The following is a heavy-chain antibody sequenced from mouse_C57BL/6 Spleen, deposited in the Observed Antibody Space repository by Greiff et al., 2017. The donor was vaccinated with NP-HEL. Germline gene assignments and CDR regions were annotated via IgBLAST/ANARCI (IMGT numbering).Heavy chain of an antibody. D-gene: IGHD4-1*01. J-gene: IGHJ2*01. CDR3: VTNWDY. CDR2: INPNNGGT. Sequence: VQLQQSGPELVKPGASVKISCKASGYTFTDYYMNWVKQSHGKGLEWIGDINPNNGGTSYNQKFKGKATLTVDKSSSTAYMELRSLTSEDSAVYYCVTNWDYWGQGTTLTVSS. V-gene: IGHV1-26*01. CDR1: GYTFTDYY.